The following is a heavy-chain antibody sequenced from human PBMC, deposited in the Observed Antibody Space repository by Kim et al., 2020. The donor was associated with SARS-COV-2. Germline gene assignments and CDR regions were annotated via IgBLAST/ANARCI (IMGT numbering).Heavy chain of an antibody. D-gene: IGHD5-12*01. CDR3: AKDSGKYSDYGIWFDP. Sequence: ASVKSRFTISRANSQHTLYLQMNSLRAEDTAVYYCAKDSGKYSDYGIWFDPWGQGTLVTVSS. V-gene: IGHV3-30*02. J-gene: IGHJ5*02.